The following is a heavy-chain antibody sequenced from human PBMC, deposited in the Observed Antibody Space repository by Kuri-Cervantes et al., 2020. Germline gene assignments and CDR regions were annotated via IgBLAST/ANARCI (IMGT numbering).Heavy chain of an antibody. CDR3: ARDFYPITMVRGVRVRGMDV. J-gene: IGHJ6*02. D-gene: IGHD3-10*01. V-gene: IGHV3-21*01. CDR1: GFTFSSYS. Sequence: GESLKISCAASGFTFSSYSMNWVRQAPGKGLEWVSSISSSSSYIYYADSVKGRFTISRDNAKNSLYLQMNSLRAEDTAVYYCARDFYPITMVRGVRVRGMDVWGQGTTVTVSS. CDR2: ISSSSSYI.